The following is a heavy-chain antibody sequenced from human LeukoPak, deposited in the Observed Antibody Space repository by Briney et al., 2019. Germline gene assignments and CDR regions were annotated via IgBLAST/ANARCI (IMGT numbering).Heavy chain of an antibody. CDR2: IYYSGST. D-gene: IGHD6-19*01. CDR1: GGSISSSSYY. CDR3: ARALPRYSSGWYVNY. J-gene: IGHJ4*02. Sequence: PSETLSLTCTVSGGSISSSSYYWGWIRQPPGKGLEWIGSIYYSGSTYYNPSLKSRVTISVDTSKNQFSLKLSSVTAADTAVYYCARALPRYSSGWYVNYWGQGTLVTVSS. V-gene: IGHV4-39*01.